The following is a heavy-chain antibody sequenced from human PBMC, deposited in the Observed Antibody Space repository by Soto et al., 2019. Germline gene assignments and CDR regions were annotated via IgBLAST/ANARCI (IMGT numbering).Heavy chain of an antibody. CDR1: GGSISSYY. CDR2: IYYSGST. V-gene: IGHV4-59*01. Sequence: SETLSLTCTVSGGSISSYYWSWIRQPPGKGLEWIGYIYYSGSTNYNPSLKSRVTISVDTSKNQFSLKLSSVTAADTAVYYCARDCSSTSCYQPEGDYYYYGMDVWGQGTTVTVYS. CDR3: ARDCSSTSCYQPEGDYYYYGMDV. J-gene: IGHJ6*02. D-gene: IGHD2-2*01.